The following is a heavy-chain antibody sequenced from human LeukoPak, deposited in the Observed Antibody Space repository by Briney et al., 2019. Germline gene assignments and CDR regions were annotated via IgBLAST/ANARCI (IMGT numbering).Heavy chain of an antibody. J-gene: IGHJ4*02. CDR3: ARDRGGYFDY. CDR1: GYTFTSYD. CDR2: MNPNSGNT. V-gene: IGHV1-8*02. Sequence: ASVKVSCKASGYTFTSYDINWVRQATGQGLAWMGWMNPNSGNTGYAQKFQGRVTMTRDTSISTAYMELSRLRSDDTAVYYCARDRGGYFDYWGQGTLVTVSS. D-gene: IGHD3-16*01.